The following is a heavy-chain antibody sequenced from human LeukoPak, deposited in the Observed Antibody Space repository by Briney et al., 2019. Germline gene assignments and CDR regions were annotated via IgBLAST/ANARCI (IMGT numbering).Heavy chain of an antibody. CDR1: GFTFNKYW. CDR3: AREETVATIAYLDL. V-gene: IGHV3-7*03. D-gene: IGHD5-12*01. CDR2: IKHDGSER. Sequence: GGSLGLSCAASGFTFNKYWMNWVRQGPGKGLEWVANIKHDGSERNYGESVEGRFIISRDNSKNSLVLELNSLRAEDTAIYYCAREETVATIAYLDLWGQGTLVTVSS. J-gene: IGHJ4*02.